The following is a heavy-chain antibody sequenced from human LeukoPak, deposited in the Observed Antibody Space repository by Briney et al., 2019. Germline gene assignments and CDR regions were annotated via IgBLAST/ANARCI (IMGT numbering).Heavy chain of an antibody. CDR1: GGSISSYY. Sequence: PSETLSLTCTVSGGSISSYYWSWIRQPPGKGLEWIGYIYYSGSTNYNPSLKSRVTISVDTSKNQFSLKLSSVTAADTAVYYCARGFGGSYYTYYYYYGMDVWGQGTTVTVSS. CDR2: IYYSGST. D-gene: IGHD1-26*01. J-gene: IGHJ6*02. V-gene: IGHV4-59*01. CDR3: ARGFGGSYYTYYYYYGMDV.